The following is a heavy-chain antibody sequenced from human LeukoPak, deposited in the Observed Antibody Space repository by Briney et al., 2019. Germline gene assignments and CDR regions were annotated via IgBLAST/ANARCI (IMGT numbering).Heavy chain of an antibody. Sequence: GRSLRLSCAASGFTFDDYAMHWVRQAPGKGLEWVSGISWNSGSIGYADSVKGRFTISRDNAKNSLYLQMNSLRAEDTALYYCAKDLGYCSSTSCHSGFDYWGQGTLVTVPS. D-gene: IGHD2-2*01. J-gene: IGHJ4*02. CDR1: GFTFDDYA. V-gene: IGHV3-9*01. CDR2: ISWNSGSI. CDR3: AKDLGYCSSTSCHSGFDY.